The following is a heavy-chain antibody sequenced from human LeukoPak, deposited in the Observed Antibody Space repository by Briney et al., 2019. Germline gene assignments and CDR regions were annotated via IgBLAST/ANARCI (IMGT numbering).Heavy chain of an antibody. V-gene: IGHV4-59*01. CDR3: ARSESGVQYFEHYFYIDA. J-gene: IGHJ6*03. Sequence: SETLSLTSTFSNGDINNYYWSWVRQPPGKGLEWIGYIYYRGSTKYNPPLKSRVTISIDTSNDQVSLRLTSVTAADTAVYYCARSESGVQYFEHYFYIDAWGKGKTVTVSS. D-gene: IGHD2/OR15-2a*01. CDR2: IYYRGST. CDR1: NGDINNYY.